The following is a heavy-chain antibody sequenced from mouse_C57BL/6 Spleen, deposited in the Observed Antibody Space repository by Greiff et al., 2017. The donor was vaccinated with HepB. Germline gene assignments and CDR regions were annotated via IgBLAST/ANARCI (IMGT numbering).Heavy chain of an antibody. CDR1: GYSITSGYY. J-gene: IGHJ4*01. CDR2: ISYDGSN. CDR3: ASPLWLRDAMDY. D-gene: IGHD2-2*01. Sequence: ESGPGLVKPSQSLSLTCSVTGYSITSGYYWNWIRQFPGNKLEWMGYISYDGSNNYNPSLKNRISITRDTSKNQFFLKLNSVTTEDTATYYCASPLWLRDAMDYWGQGTSVTVSS. V-gene: IGHV3-6*01.